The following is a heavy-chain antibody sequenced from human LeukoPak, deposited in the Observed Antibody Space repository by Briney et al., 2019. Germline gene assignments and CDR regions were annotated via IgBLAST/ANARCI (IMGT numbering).Heavy chain of an antibody. Sequence: ASVKVSCKASGYTFTSYDINWVRQATGQGLEWMGWMNPNSGNTGYAQKFQGRVTMTRNTSISTAYMELSSLRSEDTAVYYCARKGQVCCTGNWFDPWGQGTLVTVSS. CDR1: GYTFTSYD. D-gene: IGHD2-8*01. CDR2: MNPNSGNT. V-gene: IGHV1-8*01. J-gene: IGHJ5*02. CDR3: ARKGQVCCTGNWFDP.